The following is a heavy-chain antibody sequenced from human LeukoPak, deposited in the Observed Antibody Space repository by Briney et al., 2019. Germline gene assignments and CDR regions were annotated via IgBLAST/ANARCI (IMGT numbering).Heavy chain of an antibody. CDR2: ISSSGSTI. CDR3: VRDGFCSGGSCKTRGYFDY. V-gene: IGHV3-11*04. CDR1: GFSFSDYY. J-gene: IGHJ4*02. Sequence: GGSLRLSCAASGFSFSDYYMTWIRQAPGKGLEWVSYISSSGSTIYYADSVKGRFTISRDNAKNSLYLKMNSLRAEDTAVYYCVRDGFCSGGSCKTRGYFDYWGQGTLVTVSS. D-gene: IGHD2-15*01.